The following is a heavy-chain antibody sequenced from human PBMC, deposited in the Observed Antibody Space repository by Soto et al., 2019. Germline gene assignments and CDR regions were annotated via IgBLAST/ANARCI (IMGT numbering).Heavy chain of an antibody. CDR1: GFSVSARVVG. CDR2: IYWNDDK. D-gene: IGHD3-16*01. Sequence: SGPTLVNPTQTLTLTCALSGFSVSARVVGVGWIRQPPGKALEWLAIIYWNDDKLYRPSLQSRLTITKDTSKNQVVLTMTNMDPVDTATYYCAHSPWGAAPDYWGQGTPVTVSS. CDR3: AHSPWGAAPDY. J-gene: IGHJ4*02. V-gene: IGHV2-5*01.